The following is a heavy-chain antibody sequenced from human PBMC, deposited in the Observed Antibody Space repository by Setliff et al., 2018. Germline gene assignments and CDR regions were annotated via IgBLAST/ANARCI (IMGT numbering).Heavy chain of an antibody. CDR1: GYAFITFG. CDR2: MSPVYGIA. J-gene: IGHJ6*03. Sequence: ASVKVSCKTSGYAFITFGMSWVRQAPGQGLEWMGWMSPVYGIANYARKFQGRVTLTADTSTTTAYMELSSLTSEDTAVYYCARERGVEVSSVEYYYYMDVWGKGTMVTVSS. CDR3: ARERGVEVSSVEYYYYMDV. D-gene: IGHD3-3*01. V-gene: IGHV1-18*01.